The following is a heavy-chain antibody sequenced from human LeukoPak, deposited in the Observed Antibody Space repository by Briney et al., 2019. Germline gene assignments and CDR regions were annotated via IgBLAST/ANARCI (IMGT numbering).Heavy chain of an antibody. J-gene: IGHJ5*02. CDR3: AKDLGITMIRGAMEFDP. V-gene: IGHV3-30*02. Sequence: PGGSLTLSCPATGFILNNYGRHWVRQVPGKGLEWVAYIRYDGSNEYKRDSVKGRLTISRDNSKNMVYLQMNSLRADDTAVYYCAKDLGITMIRGAMEFDPWAQGTLVTVSS. CDR1: GFILNNYG. CDR2: IRYDGSNE. D-gene: IGHD3-10*01.